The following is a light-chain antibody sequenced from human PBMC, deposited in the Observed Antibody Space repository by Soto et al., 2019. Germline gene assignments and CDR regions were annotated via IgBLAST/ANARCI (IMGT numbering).Light chain of an antibody. CDR2: ETS. Sequence: DIQMAQSPSSLSASVGDRVTITCRAGQNIAKYLNWYQQKPGKAPLLLIYETSKLEIGVPSRFAGSGSGTDFTLTISSLQPEDFATYYCQETYSKPPTFGGGTKVEI. V-gene: IGKV1-39*01. J-gene: IGKJ4*01. CDR1: QNIAKY. CDR3: QETYSKPPT.